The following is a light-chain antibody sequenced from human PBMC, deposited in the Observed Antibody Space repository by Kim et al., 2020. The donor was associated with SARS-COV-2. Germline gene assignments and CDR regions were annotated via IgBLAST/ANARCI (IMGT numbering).Light chain of an antibody. CDR1: QSVSNSY. V-gene: IGKV3-20*01. J-gene: IGKJ1*01. CDR3: QQYGSSET. Sequence: EIVLTQSPGTLSLSPGERATLSCRASQSVSNSYLAWYQQNSGQAPRLLIYGASSRATGIPDRFSGSGSGTDFTLTISRLEPEDFAVYYCQQYGSSETFGQGTKVDIK. CDR2: GAS.